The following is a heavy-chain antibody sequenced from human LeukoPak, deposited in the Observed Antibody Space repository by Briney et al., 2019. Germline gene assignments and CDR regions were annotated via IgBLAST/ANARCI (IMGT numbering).Heavy chain of an antibody. V-gene: IGHV1-69*06. CDR1: GGTFSSYA. J-gene: IGHJ4*02. CDR2: IIPIFGTA. Sequence: SVKVSCKASGGTFSSYAISWVRQAPGQGLERMGGIIPIFGTANYAQKFQGRVTITADKSTSTAYMELSSLRSEDTAVYYCARGYYDILTGYSNWGQGTLVTVSS. D-gene: IGHD3-9*01. CDR3: ARGYYDILTGYSN.